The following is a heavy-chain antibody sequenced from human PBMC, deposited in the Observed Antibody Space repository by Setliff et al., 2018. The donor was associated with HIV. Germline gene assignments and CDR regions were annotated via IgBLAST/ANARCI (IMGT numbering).Heavy chain of an antibody. D-gene: IGHD3-22*01. V-gene: IGHV4-59*08. Sequence: SETLSLTCTVSGGYITTYYRSWIRQPPGKGLEWIGYIYYSGSTNYNPSLKSRVTISVDTSKNQFSLKLSSVTAADTAVYYCARLHYYDRSGLTVGAFDIWGQGTMVTVSS. J-gene: IGHJ3*02. CDR2: IYYSGST. CDR3: ARLHYYDRSGLTVGAFDI. CDR1: GGYITTYY.